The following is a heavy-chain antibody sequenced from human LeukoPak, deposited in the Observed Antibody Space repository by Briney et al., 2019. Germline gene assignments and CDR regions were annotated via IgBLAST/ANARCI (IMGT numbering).Heavy chain of an antibody. J-gene: IGHJ6*02. Sequence: GGSLRLSCAASGFTFSSYAMSWVRQAPGKGLEWVAVISYDGSNKYYADSVKGRFTISRENSKNTLYLQMISLRAEDTAVYYCLFYYYGMDVWGQGTTVTVSS. CDR3: LFYYYGMDV. CDR1: GFTFSSYA. V-gene: IGHV3-30-3*01. CDR2: ISYDGSNK.